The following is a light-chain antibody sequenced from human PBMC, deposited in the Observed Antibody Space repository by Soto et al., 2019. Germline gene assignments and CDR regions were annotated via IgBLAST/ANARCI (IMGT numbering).Light chain of an antibody. CDR3: QQSYSTPRT. Sequence: DIVLTQSPDSLAVSLGERATINCKFSQSVLYSSNNKNYLAWYQQKPGQPPKLLIYWASTRESGVPDRFSGSGSGTDFTLTISSLQAEDVAVYYCQQSYSTPRTFGQGTKVEIK. J-gene: IGKJ1*01. CDR1: QSVLYSSNNKNY. CDR2: WAS. V-gene: IGKV4-1*01.